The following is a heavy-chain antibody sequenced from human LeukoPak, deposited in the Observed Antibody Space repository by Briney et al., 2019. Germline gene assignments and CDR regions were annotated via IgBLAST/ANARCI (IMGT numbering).Heavy chain of an antibody. CDR1: GYSISRGYY. Sequence: SESLSLTCAVPGYSISRGYYWGWIRQPPGKGLEWIGRIYHSGSTYYNQSLKSRVTISVDTSTNNLCLKLCSVTAPGTALYFSARDLSSGTAMASYFDYWGQGTLVTVPS. V-gene: IGHV4-38-2*02. J-gene: IGHJ4*02. CDR2: IYHSGST. CDR3: ARDLSSGTAMASYFDY. D-gene: IGHD5-18*01.